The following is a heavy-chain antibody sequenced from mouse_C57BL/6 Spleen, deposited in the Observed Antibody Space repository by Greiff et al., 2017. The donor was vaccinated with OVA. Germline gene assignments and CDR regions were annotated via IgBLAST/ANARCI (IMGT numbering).Heavy chain of an antibody. Sequence: DVKLVESGGGLVKPGGSLKLSCAASGFTFSDYGMHWVRQAPEKGLEWVAYISSGSSTIYYADTVKGRFTISRDNAKNTLFLQMTSLRSEDTAMYYCALTGTAYFDYWGQGTTLTVSS. CDR3: ALTGTAYFDY. V-gene: IGHV5-17*01. J-gene: IGHJ2*01. D-gene: IGHD4-1*01. CDR2: ISSGSSTI. CDR1: GFTFSDYG.